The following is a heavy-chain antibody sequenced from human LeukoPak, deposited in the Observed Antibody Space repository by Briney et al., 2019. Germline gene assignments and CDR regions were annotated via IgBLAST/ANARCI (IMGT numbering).Heavy chain of an antibody. CDR1: GFTFSSYA. J-gene: IGHJ4*02. CDR2: VSSSGGTT. Sequence: GGSLRLSCAASGFTFSSYAMSWVRQAPGKGLKWVSAVSSSGGTTYYADSVKGRFTISRDNSKNTLSLQMNSLRAEDTAVYYCAKDPDCTSGICYTFFDYWGQGTLVTVSS. CDR3: AKDPDCTSGICYTFFDY. D-gene: IGHD2-8*01. V-gene: IGHV3-23*01.